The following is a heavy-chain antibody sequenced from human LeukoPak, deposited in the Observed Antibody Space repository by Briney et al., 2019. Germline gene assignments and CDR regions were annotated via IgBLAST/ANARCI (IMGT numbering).Heavy chain of an antibody. CDR1: GYTFTGYY. Sequence: GASVKVSCKASGYTFTGYYMHWVRQAPGQGLEWMGRINPNSGGTNYAQKFQGRVTMTRDTSISTAYMELSRLRSDDTAVYYCARAHGITFGGVIVIPWGYWGQGTLVTVSS. CDR2: INPNSGGT. J-gene: IGHJ4*02. D-gene: IGHD3-16*02. V-gene: IGHV1-2*06. CDR3: ARAHGITFGGVIVIPWGY.